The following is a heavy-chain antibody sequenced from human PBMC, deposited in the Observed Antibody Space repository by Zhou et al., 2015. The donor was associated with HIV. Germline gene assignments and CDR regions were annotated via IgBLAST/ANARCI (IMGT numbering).Heavy chain of an antibody. J-gene: IGHJ3*02. CDR2: IIPIFGTA. Sequence: QVQLVQSGAEVKKPGSSVKVSCKASGGTFSSYAISWVRQAPGQGLEWMGGIIPIFGTANYAQKFQGRVTITADESTSTAYMELSSLRSEDTAVYYCARVPPGTVTTHDAFDIWGQGTMVTVSS. D-gene: IGHD4-17*01. CDR3: ARVPPGTVTTHDAFDI. CDR1: GGTFSSYA. V-gene: IGHV1-69*12.